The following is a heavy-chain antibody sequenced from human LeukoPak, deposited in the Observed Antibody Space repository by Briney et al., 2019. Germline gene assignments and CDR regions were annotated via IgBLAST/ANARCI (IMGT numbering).Heavy chain of an antibody. Sequence: ASVKVSCKASGGTFSSYAISWVRQAPGQGLEWMGGIIPIFGTANYAQKFQGRVMITADESTSTAYMELSSLRSEDTAVYYCARASGYCSSTSCYGNWGQGTLVTVSS. CDR3: ARASGYCSSTSCYGN. CDR2: IIPIFGTA. CDR1: GGTFSSYA. V-gene: IGHV1-69*13. J-gene: IGHJ4*02. D-gene: IGHD2-2*01.